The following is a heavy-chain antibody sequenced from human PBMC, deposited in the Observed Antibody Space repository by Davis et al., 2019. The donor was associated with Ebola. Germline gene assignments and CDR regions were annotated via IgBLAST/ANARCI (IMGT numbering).Heavy chain of an antibody. V-gene: IGHV1-69*04. D-gene: IGHD2-2*02. J-gene: IGHJ3*02. CDR1: GGTFSSYA. CDR3: ARIYCSSTSCYKDAFDI. Sequence: SVKVSCKASGGTFSSYAISWVRQAPGQGLEWMGRIIPILGIANYAQKFQGRVTITADKSTSTAYMELSSLRSEDTAVYYCARIYCSSTSCYKDAFDIWGQGTMVTVSS. CDR2: IIPILGIA.